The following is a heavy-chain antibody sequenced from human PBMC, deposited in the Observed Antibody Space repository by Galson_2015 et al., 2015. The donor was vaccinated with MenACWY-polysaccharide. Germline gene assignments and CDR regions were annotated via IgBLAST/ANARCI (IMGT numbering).Heavy chain of an antibody. V-gene: IGHV3-23*01. CDR3: AKAVVATALLDY. CDR2: IGGSGLTT. Sequence: SLRLSCAASGFTFGSYAMGWVRQAPGKGLEWVSSIGGSGLTTFYADSVKGRFTISRDNSKNTLYLQMNSLRAEDTAIYYCAKAVVATALLDYWGQGTLVTVSS. J-gene: IGHJ4*02. CDR1: GFTFGSYA. D-gene: IGHD2-21*02.